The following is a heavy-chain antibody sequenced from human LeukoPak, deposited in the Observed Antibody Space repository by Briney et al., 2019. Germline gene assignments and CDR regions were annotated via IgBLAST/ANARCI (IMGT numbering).Heavy chain of an antibody. CDR1: GFXFSSYS. V-gene: IGHV3-48*02. CDR3: ARGIDY. J-gene: IGHJ4*02. CDR2: ISSSSTTI. Sequence: GGSLRLSCAASGFXFSSYSINWVRQAPGKGLEWVSYISSSSTTIDYADSVKGRFTISRDNAKNSLFLQMNGLRDEDTAVYYCARGIDYWGQGTLVTVSS.